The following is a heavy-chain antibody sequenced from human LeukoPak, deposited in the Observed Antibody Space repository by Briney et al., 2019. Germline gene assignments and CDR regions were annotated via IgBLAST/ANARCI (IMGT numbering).Heavy chain of an antibody. V-gene: IGHV1-69*13. J-gene: IGHJ3*02. D-gene: IGHD6-19*01. Sequence: ASVKVSCKASGGTFSGYAISWVRQAPGQGLEWMGGIIPIFGTANYAQKFQGRVTITADESTSTAYMELSSLRSEDTAVYYCARDRGTVAGTAFDIWGQGTMVTVSS. CDR2: IIPIFGTA. CDR1: GGTFSGYA. CDR3: ARDRGTVAGTAFDI.